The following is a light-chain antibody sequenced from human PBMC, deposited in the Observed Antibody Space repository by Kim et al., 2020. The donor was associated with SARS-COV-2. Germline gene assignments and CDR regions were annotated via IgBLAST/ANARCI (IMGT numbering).Light chain of an antibody. CDR3: NSRDSSGNPYVV. Sequence: LGQTVRITCQGDSLRSYYANWYQQKPGQAPVLVIYGKNNRPSGIPDRFSDSSSGNTASLTITGAQAEDEADYYCNSRDSSGNPYVVFGGGTKLTVL. CDR2: GKN. V-gene: IGLV3-19*01. CDR1: SLRSYY. J-gene: IGLJ2*01.